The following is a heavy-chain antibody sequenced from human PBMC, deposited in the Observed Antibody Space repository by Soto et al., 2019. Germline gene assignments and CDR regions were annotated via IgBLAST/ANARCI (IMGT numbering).Heavy chain of an antibody. CDR1: GYTFTGYY. V-gene: IGHV1-2*04. J-gene: IGHJ3*02. CDR2: IDPNSGGT. Sequence: GASVKVSCKASGYTFTGYYMHWVRQAPGQGLEWMGWIDPNSGGTNYAQKFQGWVTMTRDTSISTAYMELSRLRSDDTAVYYCARAYNCSSTSCYGDDAFDIWGQGTMVTV. D-gene: IGHD2-2*01. CDR3: ARAYNCSSTSCYGDDAFDI.